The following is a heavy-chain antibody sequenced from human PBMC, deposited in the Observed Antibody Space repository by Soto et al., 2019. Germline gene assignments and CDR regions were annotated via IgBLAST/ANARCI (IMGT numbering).Heavy chain of an antibody. J-gene: IGHJ4*02. CDR2: ISTTVSYI. Sequence: GGSLRLSCATSGFTFSTFSMNWVRQAPGKGLEWVSSISTTVSYIYYADSVKGRFTISRDNGKNSLYLQMNSLKAEDTAVYYCAASSRYYDFWSGYYGEFDYWGQGTLVTVSS. CDR1: GFTFSTFS. V-gene: IGHV3-21*01. D-gene: IGHD3-3*01. CDR3: AASSRYYDFWSGYYGEFDY.